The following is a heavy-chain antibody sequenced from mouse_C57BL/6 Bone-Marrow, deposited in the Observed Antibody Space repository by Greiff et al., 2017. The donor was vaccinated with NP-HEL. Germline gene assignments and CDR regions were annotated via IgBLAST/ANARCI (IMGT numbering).Heavy chain of an antibody. CDR2: IYPGDGDT. J-gene: IGHJ1*03. CDR1: GYAFSSSW. D-gene: IGHD1-1*01. V-gene: IGHV1-82*01. Sequence: QVQLQQSGPELVKPGASVKISCKASGYAFSSSWMNWVKQRPGKGLEWIGRIYPGDGDTNYNGKFKGKATLTADKSSSTAYMQLSSLTSEDSAVXFCARSNYYYGSSYDWYFDVWGTGTTVTVSS. CDR3: ARSNYYYGSSYDWYFDV.